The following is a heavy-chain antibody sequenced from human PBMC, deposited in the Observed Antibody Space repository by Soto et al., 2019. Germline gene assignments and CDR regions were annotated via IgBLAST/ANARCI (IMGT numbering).Heavy chain of an antibody. J-gene: IGHJ3*02. CDR1: GFTFDDYA. CDR3: AKDRGIEGSSVRAFDI. D-gene: IGHD1-26*01. V-gene: IGHV3-9*01. CDR2: ISWNSGSI. Sequence: GGSLRLSCAASGFTFDDYAMHWVRQAPGKGLEWVSGISWNSGSIGYADSVKGRFTISRDNSKNTLYLQMNSLRAEDTAVYYCAKDRGIEGSSVRAFDIWGQGTMVTVSS.